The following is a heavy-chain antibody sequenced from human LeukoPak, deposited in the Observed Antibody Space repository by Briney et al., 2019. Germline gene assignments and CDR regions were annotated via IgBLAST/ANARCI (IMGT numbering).Heavy chain of an antibody. CDR2: ISWNSGSI. D-gene: IGHD1-7*01. CDR1: GFTFDDYA. J-gene: IGHJ4*02. V-gene: IGHV3-9*01. Sequence: GRSLRLSCAASGFTFDDYAMHWVRQAPGKGLEWVSGISWNSGSIGYADSVKGRFTISRDNAKNSLYLQMDSLRAEDTALYYCAKGLELGSYFDYWGQGNLVTVSS. CDR3: AKGLELGSYFDY.